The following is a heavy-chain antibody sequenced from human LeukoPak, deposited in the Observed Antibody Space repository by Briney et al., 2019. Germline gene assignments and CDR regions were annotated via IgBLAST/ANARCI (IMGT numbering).Heavy chain of an antibody. D-gene: IGHD6-19*01. CDR1: GGSISSYY. V-gene: IGHV4-59*08. J-gene: IGHJ4*02. CDR2: IYYSGST. Sequence: PSETLSLTCTVSGGSISSYYWSWIRQPPGKGLEWIGYIYYSGSTNYNPSLKSRVTISVDTSKNQFSLKLSSVTAADTAVYYCARHRGLGLDYWGQGTLVTVSS. CDR3: ARHRGLGLDY.